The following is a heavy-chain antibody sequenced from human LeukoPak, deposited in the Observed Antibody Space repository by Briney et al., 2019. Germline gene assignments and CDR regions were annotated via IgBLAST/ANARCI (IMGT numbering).Heavy chain of an antibody. J-gene: IGHJ5*02. Sequence: SVKVSCKASGGTFSSYAISWVRQAPGQGLEWMGGIIPIFGTANYAQKFQGRVTITADESTSTAYMELSSLRSEDTAVYYCARVRFQGKNWLDPWGQGTLVTVSS. D-gene: IGHD3-3*01. CDR2: IIPIFGTA. CDR3: ARVRFQGKNWLDP. V-gene: IGHV1-69*01. CDR1: GGTFSSYA.